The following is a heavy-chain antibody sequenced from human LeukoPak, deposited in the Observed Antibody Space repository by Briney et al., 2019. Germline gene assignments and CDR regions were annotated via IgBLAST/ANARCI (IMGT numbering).Heavy chain of an antibody. D-gene: IGHD1-1*01. CDR3: ARGSRSNWNDLGWFDP. Sequence: ASVKVSCKASGYTFTGYAMHWVRQAPGQRLEWMGWINAGNGNTKYSQKFQGRVTITRDTSASTAYMELSSLRSEDTAVYYCARGSRSNWNDLGWFDPWGQGTLVTVSP. CDR1: GYTFTGYA. J-gene: IGHJ5*02. CDR2: INAGNGNT. V-gene: IGHV1-3*01.